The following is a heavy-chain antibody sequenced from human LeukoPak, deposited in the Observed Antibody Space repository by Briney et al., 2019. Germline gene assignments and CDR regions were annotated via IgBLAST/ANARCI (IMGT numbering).Heavy chain of an antibody. CDR2: IYYSGST. V-gene: IGHV4-39*02. Sequence: SETLSLTCTVSGGSISSSSYYWGWIRQPPGKGLEWIGSIYYSGSTYYNPSLKSRVTISVDTSKNQFSLKLSSVTAADTAVYYCAREGDYYDTSGTLDYWGQGTLVTVSS. CDR3: AREGDYYDTSGTLDY. D-gene: IGHD3-22*01. CDR1: GGSISSSSYY. J-gene: IGHJ4*02.